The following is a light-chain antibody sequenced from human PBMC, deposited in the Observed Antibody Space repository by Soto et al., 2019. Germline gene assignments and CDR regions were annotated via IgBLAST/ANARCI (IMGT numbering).Light chain of an antibody. Sequence: QSALTQPPSASGSPGQSVTISCTGTSSEVGGYNYVSWYQQHPGKAPKLMIYEVSKRPSGVPDRFSGSKSGNTASLTVSGLQAEDEADYYCSSYAGSNNLPYVFGTGTKVTVL. J-gene: IGLJ1*01. CDR1: SSEVGGYNY. V-gene: IGLV2-8*01. CDR2: EVS. CDR3: SSYAGSNNLPYV.